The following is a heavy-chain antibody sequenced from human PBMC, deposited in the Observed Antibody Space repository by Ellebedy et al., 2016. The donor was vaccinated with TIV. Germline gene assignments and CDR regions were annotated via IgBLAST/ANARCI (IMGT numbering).Heavy chain of an antibody. CDR2: ISDSGSTT. D-gene: IGHD4-17*01. CDR3: AKDKVLGDSRWEIDV. J-gene: IGHJ6*02. CDR1: GFTFSTYA. Sequence: PGGSLRLSCVGSGFTFSTYAMAWVRQAPGKGLEWVSAISDSGSTTYYADSVKGRFTISRDNSKNTLYLQMNSLRAEDTAVYYCAKDKVLGDSRWEIDVWGQGTTVTVSS. V-gene: IGHV3-23*01.